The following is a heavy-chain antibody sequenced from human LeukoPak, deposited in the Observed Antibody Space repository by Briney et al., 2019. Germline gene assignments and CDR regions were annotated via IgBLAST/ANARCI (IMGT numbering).Heavy chain of an antibody. J-gene: IGHJ6*02. Sequence: ASVKVSCKAPGYTFTSYGISWVRQAPGQGLEWMGWISTYNGNTNYAQKLQGRVTMTTDTSTSTAYMELRSLRSDDTAVYYCARDSDCSSTSCYEGYYYYGMDVWGQGTTVTVSS. CDR3: ARDSDCSSTSCYEGYYYYGMDV. CDR1: GYTFTSYG. CDR2: ISTYNGNT. V-gene: IGHV1-18*01. D-gene: IGHD2-2*01.